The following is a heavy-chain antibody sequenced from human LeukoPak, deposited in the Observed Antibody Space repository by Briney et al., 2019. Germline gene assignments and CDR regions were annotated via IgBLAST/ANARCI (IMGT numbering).Heavy chain of an antibody. CDR3: ARHFDDYGDYQNAYYYYGMDV. CDR2: IYYSGST. J-gene: IGHJ6*02. CDR1: GGSISSSSYY. D-gene: IGHD4-17*01. V-gene: IGHV4-39*01. Sequence: SETLSLTCTVSGGSISSSSYYWGWIRQPPGKGLEWIGSIYYSGSTYYNPSLKGRVTISVDTSKNQFSLKLSSVTAADTAVYYCARHFDDYGDYQNAYYYYGMDVWGQGTTVTVSS.